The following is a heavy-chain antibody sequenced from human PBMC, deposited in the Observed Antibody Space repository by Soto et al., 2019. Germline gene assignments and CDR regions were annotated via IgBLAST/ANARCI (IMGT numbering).Heavy chain of an antibody. CDR3: ARNYYDSSGYYWDHAFDI. CDR1: GGSISSRTYY. CDR2: IHHSGST. V-gene: IGHV4-39*07. D-gene: IGHD3-22*01. J-gene: IGHJ3*02. Sequence: PSETLSLTCTVSGGSISSRTYYWGWIRQPPGKGLEWIGSIHHSGSTYYSPSLKSRSTTSVDTSKNQFSLKLSSVTAADTAVYYCARNYYDSSGYYWDHAFDIWGQGTMVTVSS.